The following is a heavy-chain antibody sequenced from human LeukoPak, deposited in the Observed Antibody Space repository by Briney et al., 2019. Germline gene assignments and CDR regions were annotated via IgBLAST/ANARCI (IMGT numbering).Heavy chain of an antibody. Sequence: SETLSLTCTVSGGSISSSSYYWGWIRQPPGKGLEWIGRIYTSGSTNYNPSLKSRVTMSVDTSKNQFSLKLSSVTAADTAVYYCAGESGGSYYWGQGTLVTVSS. V-gene: IGHV4-39*07. CDR3: AGESGGSYY. D-gene: IGHD1-26*01. CDR1: GGSISSSSYY. CDR2: IYTSGST. J-gene: IGHJ4*02.